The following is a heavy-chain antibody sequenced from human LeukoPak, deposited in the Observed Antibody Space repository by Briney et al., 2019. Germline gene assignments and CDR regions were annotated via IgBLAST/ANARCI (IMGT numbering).Heavy chain of an antibody. CDR1: GFTVSSNY. Sequence: GGSLRLSCAASGFTVSSNYMSWVRQAPGKGLEWVSAISGSGGSTYYADSVKGRFTISRDNSKNTLYLQMNSLRAEDTAVYYCAKDRYSSSDDYWGQGTLVTVSS. V-gene: IGHV3-23*01. CDR3: AKDRYSSSDDY. J-gene: IGHJ4*02. CDR2: ISGSGGST. D-gene: IGHD6-6*01.